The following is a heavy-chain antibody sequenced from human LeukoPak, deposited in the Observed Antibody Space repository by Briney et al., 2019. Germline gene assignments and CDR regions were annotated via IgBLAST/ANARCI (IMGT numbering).Heavy chain of an antibody. V-gene: IGHV1-18*01. CDR2: ISAYNGNT. CDR3: ARDAPRSSYNTYNHYGMDV. J-gene: IGHJ6*02. Sequence: ASVKVSCKASGYSLTNYGISWVRRAPGQGLEWMGWISAYNGNTNYAQNLQGRVTMTTDTSTSTAYMELRSLRSDDTAVYYCARDAPRSSYNTYNHYGMDVWGQGTTVTVS. CDR1: GYSLTNYG. D-gene: IGHD1-1*01.